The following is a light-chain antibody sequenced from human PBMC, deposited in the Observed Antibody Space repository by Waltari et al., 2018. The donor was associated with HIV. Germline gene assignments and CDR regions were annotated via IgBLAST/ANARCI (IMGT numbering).Light chain of an antibody. CDR1: QSLSGNY. V-gene: IGKV3-20*01. CDR3: QQYVDSRT. Sequence: EIVLTQSPATLSLSPGERATISCRASQSLSGNYLAWYQQKPGQAPRLLMYGSSSRATGIPDRFTGSGSGTDFTLTISRLEPEDFAVYYCQQYVDSRTFGQGTTVEI. CDR2: GSS. J-gene: IGKJ1*01.